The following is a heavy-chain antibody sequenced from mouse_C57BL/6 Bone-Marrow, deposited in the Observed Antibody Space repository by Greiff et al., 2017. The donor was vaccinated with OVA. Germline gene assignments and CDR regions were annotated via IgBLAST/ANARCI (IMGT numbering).Heavy chain of an antibody. CDR3: ATWGGENYFED. CDR1: GYTFTSYD. CDR2: IYPRDGST. J-gene: IGHJ2*01. V-gene: IGHV1-85*01. Sequence: QVQLQQSGPELVKPGASVKLSCKASGYTFTSYDIHWVKQRPGQGLEWIGRIYPRDGSTKYNEKFKGKATLTVDKSYSTAYMELHSLTSAASAVFFCATWGGENYFEDWGTGTTLTVSS.